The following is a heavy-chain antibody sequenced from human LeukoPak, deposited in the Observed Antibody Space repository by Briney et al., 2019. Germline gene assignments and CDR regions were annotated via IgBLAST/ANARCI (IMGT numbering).Heavy chain of an antibody. CDR1: GVSISSANYQ. CDR3: ARLHGGKGKYYFDY. V-gene: IGHV4-30-4*01. CDR2: INYSGSP. Sequence: SETLSLTCTVSGVSISSANYQWSWIRQPPGKGLEWIGYINYSGSPYYNPFLKSRVTISVDTSKNQFSLNLSSVTAADTAVYYCARLHGGKGKYYFDYWGQGTLVTVSS. D-gene: IGHD4-23*01. J-gene: IGHJ4*02.